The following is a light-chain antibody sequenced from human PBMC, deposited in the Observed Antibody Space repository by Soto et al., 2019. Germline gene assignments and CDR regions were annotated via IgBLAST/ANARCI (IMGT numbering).Light chain of an antibody. J-gene: IGKJ1*01. CDR1: QGISSY. Sequence: DIQLTQSPSFLSASVGDRVTITCRASQGISSYLAWYQQKPGKAPKLLIYAASTLQSGVPSRFSGSGSGTEFTLTISSLEPEDFAVYYCQQRSRWPPVWTFGQGTKVDIK. CDR2: AAS. CDR3: QQRSRWPPVWT. V-gene: IGKV1-9*01.